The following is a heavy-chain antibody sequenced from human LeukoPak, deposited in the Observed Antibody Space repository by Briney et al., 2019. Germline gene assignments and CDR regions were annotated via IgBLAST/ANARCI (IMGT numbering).Heavy chain of an antibody. CDR1: GFTVSSNY. CDR2: IYSGGIT. V-gene: IGHV3-53*01. J-gene: IGHJ4*02. D-gene: IGHD6-13*01. CDR3: ARATAGTVMAVDY. Sequence: GGSLRLSCAASGFTVSSNYMSWVRQAPGKGLEWVSVIYSGGITYYADSVKGRFTISRDNSKNTLYLQMNSLRAEDTAVYYCARATAGTVMAVDYWGQGTLVIVSS.